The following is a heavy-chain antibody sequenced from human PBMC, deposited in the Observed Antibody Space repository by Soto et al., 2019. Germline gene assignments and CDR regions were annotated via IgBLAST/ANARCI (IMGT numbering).Heavy chain of an antibody. CDR1: GYTFTNYD. J-gene: IGHJ4*02. CDR2: MSPNSGRT. Sequence: QVQLVQSGPEVKKPGASMRVSCKTSGYTFTNYDIHWVRQATGQGLEWIGWMSPNSGRTGFAQRFQDRVNMTSNPSIGTAYLHLASLTSEDTAVYYCARGLDFWSGYSRADSWGQGTLVTVSS. CDR3: ARGLDFWSGYSRADS. D-gene: IGHD3-3*01. V-gene: IGHV1-8*01.